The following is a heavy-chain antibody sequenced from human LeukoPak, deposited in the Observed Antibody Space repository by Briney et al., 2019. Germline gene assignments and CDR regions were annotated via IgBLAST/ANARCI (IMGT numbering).Heavy chain of an antibody. J-gene: IGHJ4*02. D-gene: IGHD6-19*01. CDR1: GFTFSSYA. CDR3: AKGPVGSGWYYFDY. V-gene: IGHV3-23*01. CDR2: ISGSGGST. Sequence: GGSLRLSCGASGFTFSSYAMSWVRQAPGKGLEWVSAISGSGGSTYYADSVKGRFTISRDNSKNTLYLQMNSLRAEDTAVYYCAKGPVGSGWYYFDYWGQGTLVTVSS.